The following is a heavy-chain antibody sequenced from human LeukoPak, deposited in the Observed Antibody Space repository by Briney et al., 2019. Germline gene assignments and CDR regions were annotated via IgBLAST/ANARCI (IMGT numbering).Heavy chain of an antibody. Sequence: PGGSLRLSCAASGFIFSRYAMSWVRQAPGKGLEWVSTISGSGGSTYYADSVKGRFTTSRDNSKTTVYLQMNSLRAEPTAVDSIAKDRSCINDVRHGDFDYWGQGTLVTVSS. J-gene: IGHJ4*02. CDR2: ISGSGGST. CDR1: GFIFSRYA. CDR3: AKDRSCINDVRHGDFDY. D-gene: IGHD2-8*01. V-gene: IGHV3-23*01.